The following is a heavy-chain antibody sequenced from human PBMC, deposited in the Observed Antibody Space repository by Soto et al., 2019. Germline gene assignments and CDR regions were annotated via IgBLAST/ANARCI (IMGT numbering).Heavy chain of an antibody. V-gene: IGHV3-21*01. CDR1: GFTFSSYS. CDR3: ARELGHYPRTPPDY. D-gene: IGHD3-10*01. Sequence: EVQLVESGGGLVKPGGSLRLSCAASGFTFSSYSMNWVRQAPGKGLEWVSSISSSSSYIYYADSVKGRFTISRDNAKNSLYLQMNSLRAEDTAVYYCARELGHYPRTPPDYWGQGTLVTVSS. CDR2: ISSSSSYI. J-gene: IGHJ4*02.